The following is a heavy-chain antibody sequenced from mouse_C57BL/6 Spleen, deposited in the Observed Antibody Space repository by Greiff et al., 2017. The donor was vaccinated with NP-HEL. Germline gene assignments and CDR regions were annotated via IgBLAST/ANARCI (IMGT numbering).Heavy chain of an antibody. CDR1: GFSFNTYA. Sequence: EVKLMESGGGLVQPKGSLKLSCAASGFSFNTYAMNWVRQAPGKGLEWVARIRSKSNNYATYYADSVKDRFTISRDDSESMLYLQMNNLKTEDTAMYYCVRDYYGMDYWGQGTSVTVSS. CDR2: IRSKSNNYAT. CDR3: VRDYYGMDY. J-gene: IGHJ4*01. V-gene: IGHV10-1*01.